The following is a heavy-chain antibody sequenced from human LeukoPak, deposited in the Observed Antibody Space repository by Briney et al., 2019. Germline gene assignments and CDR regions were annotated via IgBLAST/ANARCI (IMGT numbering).Heavy chain of an antibody. J-gene: IGHJ4*02. CDR2: ISGSGGST. D-gene: IGHD3-3*01. CDR3: AKDLFWSGYYSTFDY. Sequence: GGSLRLSCAASGFTFSSYAMSWVRQAPGKGLEWVSVISGSGGSTYYADSVKGRFPISRDNSKNTLYLLMNSLRAEDTAVYYSAKDLFWSGYYSTFDYWGQGTLVTVSS. V-gene: IGHV3-23*01. CDR1: GFTFSSYA.